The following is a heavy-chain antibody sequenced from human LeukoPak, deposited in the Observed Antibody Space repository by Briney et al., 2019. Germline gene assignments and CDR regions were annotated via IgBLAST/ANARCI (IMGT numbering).Heavy chain of an antibody. J-gene: IGHJ4*02. CDR1: GGTFSSYA. CDR2: IIPIFGTA. V-gene: IGHV1-69*13. CDR3: ARDHCSSTSCYFDY. Sequence: SVKVSCKASGGTFSSYAISWARQAPGQGLEWMGGIIPIFGTANYAQKFQGRVTITADESTSIAYMELSSLRSEDTAVYYCARDHCSSTSCYFDYWGQGTLVTVSS. D-gene: IGHD2-2*01.